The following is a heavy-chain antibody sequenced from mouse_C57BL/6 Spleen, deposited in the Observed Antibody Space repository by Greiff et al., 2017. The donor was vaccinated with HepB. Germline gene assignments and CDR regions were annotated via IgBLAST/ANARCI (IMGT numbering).Heavy chain of an antibody. D-gene: IGHD1-1*01. CDR3: ASGSSWYFDV. CDR2: IDPSDSDT. Sequence: QVQLQQPGAELVRPGSSVKLSCKASGYTFTSYWMHWVQQRPIQGLEWIGNIDPSDSDTHYNQKFKDKATLTVDKSSSTAYMQLSSLTSEDSAVYYCASGSSWYFDVWGTGTTVTVSS. CDR1: GYTFTSYW. J-gene: IGHJ1*03. V-gene: IGHV1-52*01.